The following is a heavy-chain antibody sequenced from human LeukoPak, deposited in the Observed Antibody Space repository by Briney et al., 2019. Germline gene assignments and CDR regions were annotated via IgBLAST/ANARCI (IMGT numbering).Heavy chain of an antibody. D-gene: IGHD3-9*01. J-gene: IGHJ4*02. CDR1: GGPISSSSYY. Sequence: PSETLSLTCTVSGGPISSSSYYWGWIRQPPGKGLEWIGSIYYTGSTNYNPSLKSRVTISVDKSKNQFSLKLSSVTAADTAVYYCARQYILTGYSLFDYWGQGTLVTVSS. CDR3: ARQYILTGYSLFDY. CDR2: IYYTGST. V-gene: IGHV4-39*07.